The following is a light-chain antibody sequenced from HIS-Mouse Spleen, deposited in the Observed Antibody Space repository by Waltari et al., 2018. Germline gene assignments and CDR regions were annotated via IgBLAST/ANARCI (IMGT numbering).Light chain of an antibody. V-gene: IGLV3-10*01. CDR3: YSTDSSGNHRV. CDR1: ALPKKY. CDR2: EDS. J-gene: IGLJ2*01. Sequence: SYELTQPPSVSVSPGQTDRITCYGDALPKKYAYWYQQKSGHAPVLVIYEDSKRPSGIPDGFSGSSSVTMATLTISGAQVEDEADYYCYSTDSSGNHRVFGGGTKLTVL.